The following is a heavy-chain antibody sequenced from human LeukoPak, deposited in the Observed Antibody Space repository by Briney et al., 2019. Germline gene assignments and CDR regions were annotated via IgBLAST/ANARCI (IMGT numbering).Heavy chain of an antibody. V-gene: IGHV3-21*01. CDR1: GFTFSTYN. D-gene: IGHD5-18*01. CDR3: AKDKYSPFDF. J-gene: IGHJ4*02. Sequence: GGSLRLSCAASGFTFSTYNMNWVRQAPGKGLEWVSSISSSSVYIDYADSVKGRFTISRDNSKNTLYLQMNSLRAEDTAVYYCAKDKYSPFDFWGQGTLVTVSS. CDR2: ISSSSVYI.